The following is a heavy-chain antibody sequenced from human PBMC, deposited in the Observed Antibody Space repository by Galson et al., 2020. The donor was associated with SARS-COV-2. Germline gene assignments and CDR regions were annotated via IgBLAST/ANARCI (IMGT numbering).Heavy chain of an antibody. V-gene: IGHV4-61*02. CDR2: VYSTGST. CDR3: ARSPPYYHGNGPFDP. D-gene: IGHD3-10*01. Sequence: SETLSLTCNVSDDSILTANHYWSWIRQPAGKGLEWLGRVYSTGSTNYNPSFEGRVTISVDTSNNQFSLKMASVTAADTGMYYCARSPPYYHGNGPFDPWGQGILVTVSS. J-gene: IGHJ5*02. CDR1: DDSILTANHY.